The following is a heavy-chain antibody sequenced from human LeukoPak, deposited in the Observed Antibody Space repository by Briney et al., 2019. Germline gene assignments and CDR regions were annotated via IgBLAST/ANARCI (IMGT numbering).Heavy chain of an antibody. CDR3: AKGTERYREVSSFDY. V-gene: IGHV3-23*01. J-gene: IGHJ4*02. CDR1: GFTFSNNA. CDR2: ISGGGGGT. Sequence: GGSLRLSCAGSGFTFSNNAMSWVRQAPGKGLEWVSAISGGGGGTYYADFVKGRFTISRDNSKNTLYLQMNSLRAEDTAAYYCAKGTERYREVSSFDYWGQGTLVAVSS. D-gene: IGHD3-10*01.